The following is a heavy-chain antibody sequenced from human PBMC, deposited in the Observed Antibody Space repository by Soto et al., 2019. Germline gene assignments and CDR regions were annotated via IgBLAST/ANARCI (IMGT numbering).Heavy chain of an antibody. CDR2: INRNGGTT. CDR1: GFTFNTYA. CDR3: VRGMNPLF. Sequence: GGSLRLSCSASGFTFNTYAMHWVRQAAGKGLEYVSAINRNGGTTYYADSVKGRFTISRDNSKNTLYLQMNSLRADDTAVYFCVRGMNPLFGGQGTLVTVSS. J-gene: IGHJ4*01. V-gene: IGHV3-64*04.